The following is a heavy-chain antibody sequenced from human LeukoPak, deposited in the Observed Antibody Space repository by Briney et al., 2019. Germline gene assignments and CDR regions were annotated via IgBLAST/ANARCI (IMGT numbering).Heavy chain of an antibody. CDR3: ASNPPRTGDFNY. V-gene: IGHV1-18*01. CDR2: ISAYNGNT. Sequence: ASVKVSCKASGYTFTSYGISWVRQAPGQGLEWMGWISAYNGNTNYAQKLQGRVTMTTDTSTSTAYMELRSLRSEDTAVYYCASNPPRTGDFNYWGQGALVTVSS. CDR1: GYTFTSYG. D-gene: IGHD7-27*01. J-gene: IGHJ4*02.